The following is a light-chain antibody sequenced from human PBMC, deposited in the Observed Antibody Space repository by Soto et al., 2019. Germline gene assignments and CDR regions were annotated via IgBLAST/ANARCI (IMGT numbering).Light chain of an antibody. V-gene: IGLV8-61*01. CDR2: STN. CDR1: SGSVSTSYY. J-gene: IGLJ2*01. CDR3: VLYMGSGIPE. Sequence: QAVVTQEPSFSVSPGGTVTLTCGLSSGSVSTSYYPSWYQQTPGQAPRTLIYSTNTRSSGVPDRFSGSILGNKAALTITGAQADDESDYYCVLYMGSGIPEFGGETKLTVL.